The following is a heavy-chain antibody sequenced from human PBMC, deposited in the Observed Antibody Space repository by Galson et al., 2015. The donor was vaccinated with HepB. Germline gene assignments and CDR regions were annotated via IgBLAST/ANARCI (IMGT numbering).Heavy chain of an antibody. V-gene: IGHV4-39*01. J-gene: IGHJ4*02. Sequence: SETLSLTCTVSGGSISSSSYYWGWIRQPPGKGLEWIGSIYYSGSTYYNPSLKSRVTISVDTSKNQFSLKLSSVTAADTAVYYCASPTRAKEDIVADYWGQGTLVTVSS. CDR2: IYYSGST. CDR3: ASPTRAKEDIVADY. CDR1: GGSISSSSYY. D-gene: IGHD5-12*01.